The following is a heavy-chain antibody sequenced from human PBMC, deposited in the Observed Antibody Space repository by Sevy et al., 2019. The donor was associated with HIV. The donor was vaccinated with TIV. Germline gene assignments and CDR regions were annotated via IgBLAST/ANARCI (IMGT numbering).Heavy chain of an antibody. CDR1: DGSISSGYW. CDR3: ARVPVQLERPYYFDY. D-gene: IGHD1-1*01. CDR2: VYHSGTT. J-gene: IGHJ4*02. Sequence: SETLSLTCAASDGSISSGYWWSWVRQPPGKGLECIGEVYHSGTTNYNPSLKSRVTISVDKSKNQFSLKLTSVTAADTAVYYCARVPVQLERPYYFDYWGQGTLVTVSS. V-gene: IGHV4-4*02.